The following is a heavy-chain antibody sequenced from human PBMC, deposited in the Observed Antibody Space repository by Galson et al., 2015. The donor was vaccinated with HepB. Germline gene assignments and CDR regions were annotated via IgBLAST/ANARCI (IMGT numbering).Heavy chain of an antibody. J-gene: IGHJ6*02. CDR2: ISPGDSDT. D-gene: IGHD1-1*01. CDR3: ARHLATNWRYGLDV. Sequence: QSGAEVTKPGESLRISCKGSGYSFTTNWIGWVRQMPGKGLEWMGMISPGDSDTRYNPSFQGQVSFSTDKSIATAYLQWSSLKASDTAIYYCARHLATNWRYGLDVWGQGTAVTVSS. CDR1: GYSFTTNW. V-gene: IGHV5-51*01.